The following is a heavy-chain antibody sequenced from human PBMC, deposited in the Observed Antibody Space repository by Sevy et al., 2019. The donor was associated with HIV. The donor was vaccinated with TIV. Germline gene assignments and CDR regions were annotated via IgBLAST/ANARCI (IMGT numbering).Heavy chain of an antibody. Sequence: GGSLRLSCAASGFTFSSYGMHWVRQAPGKGLEWVAVIWYDGSNQYYADSVKGRFTISRDNSKNTLYLQMNSLRVEDTAVYYCAGGKYWFDPWGQGTLVTVSS. V-gene: IGHV3-33*01. CDR3: AGGKYWFDP. CDR2: IWYDGSNQ. CDR1: GFTFSSYG. J-gene: IGHJ5*02.